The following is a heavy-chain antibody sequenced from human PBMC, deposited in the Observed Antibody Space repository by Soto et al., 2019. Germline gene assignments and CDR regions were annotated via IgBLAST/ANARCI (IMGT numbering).Heavy chain of an antibody. Sequence: ASVKVSCKASGYTFTSYGISWVRQAPGQGLEWMGWISAYNGNTNYAQKLQGRVTMTTDTSTSTAYMELRSLRSDDTAVYYCARSYCGGDCHAKDFDYWGQGTLVTVSS. D-gene: IGHD2-21*02. CDR1: GYTFTSYG. J-gene: IGHJ4*02. CDR2: ISAYNGNT. CDR3: ARSYCGGDCHAKDFDY. V-gene: IGHV1-18*01.